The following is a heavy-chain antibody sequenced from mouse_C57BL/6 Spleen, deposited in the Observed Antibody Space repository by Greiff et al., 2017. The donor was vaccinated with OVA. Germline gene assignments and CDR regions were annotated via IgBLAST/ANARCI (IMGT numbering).Heavy chain of an antibody. CDR1: GYTFTSYW. Sequence: QVQLQQPGAELVKPGASVKMSCKASGYTFTSYWITWVKQRPGQGLEWIGDIYPGSGSTNYNEKFKSKATLTVDTSSSTAYMQLSSLTSEDSAVYYCARRPNYYGSSDVGGHFDYWGQAPLSQSPQ. CDR3: ARRPNYYGSSDVGGHFDY. V-gene: IGHV1-55*01. J-gene: IGHJ2*01. CDR2: IYPGSGST. D-gene: IGHD1-1*01.